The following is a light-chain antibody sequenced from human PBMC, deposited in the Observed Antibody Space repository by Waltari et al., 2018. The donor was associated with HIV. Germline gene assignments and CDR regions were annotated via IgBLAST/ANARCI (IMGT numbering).Light chain of an antibody. V-gene: IGLV2-14*01. J-gene: IGLJ2*01. CDR2: EIT. CDR1: NSDVGGYNY. Sequence: QSALTQPASVSGSPGQSITISCTGTNSDVGGYNYVPWYHQHPGKAPKLLIYEITNRPSGISKRFSGSKSGNTASMTISGLQAEDEADYYCSSYTTTTTVLFGGGTKLTVL. CDR3: SSYTTTTTVL.